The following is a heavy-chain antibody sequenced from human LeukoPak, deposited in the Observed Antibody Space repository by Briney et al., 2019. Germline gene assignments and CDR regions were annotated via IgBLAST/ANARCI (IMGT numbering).Heavy chain of an antibody. CDR2: IYTSGST. J-gene: IGHJ6*03. CDR1: GGSISSGIYY. V-gene: IGHV4-61*02. Sequence: PSQTLSLTCTVSGGSISSGIYYARGIRPPPGKGLECIGRIYTSGSTNYNPPLKSRVTISVDTSKNQFSLKLSSVTAADTAVYYCARGADPDSGSSYRYYYYYYMDVWGKGTTVTVSS. D-gene: IGHD1-26*01. CDR3: ARGADPDSGSSYRYYYYYYMDV.